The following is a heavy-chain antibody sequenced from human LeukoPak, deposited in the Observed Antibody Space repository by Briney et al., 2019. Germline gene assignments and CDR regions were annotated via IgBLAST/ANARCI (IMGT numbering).Heavy chain of an antibody. V-gene: IGHV1-8*03. CDR1: GYTFTSYD. J-gene: IGHJ6*03. D-gene: IGHD2-15*01. CDR3: ARGRARYCSGGSCYSTHAGRYYMDV. CDR2: MNPNSGNT. Sequence: GASVKVSCKASGYTFTSYDINWVRQATGQGLEWMGWMNPNSGNTGYAQKFQGRVTITRDTSISTAYMELSSLRSEDTAVYYCARGRARYCSGGSCYSTHAGRYYMDVWGKGTTVTVSS.